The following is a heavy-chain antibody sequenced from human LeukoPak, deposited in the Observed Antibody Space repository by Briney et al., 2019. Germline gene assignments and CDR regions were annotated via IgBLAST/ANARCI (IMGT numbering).Heavy chain of an antibody. V-gene: IGHV4-59*01. CDR3: ARDPSPFYSGSYLGFDP. J-gene: IGHJ5*02. CDR2: IYYNENT. Sequence: SETLSLTCTVSGGSISSYYWSWIRQPAGKGLEWIGYIYYNENTNYNPSLKSRVTISVDTSKNQFSLKLSSVTAADTAVYYCARDPSPFYSGSYLGFDPWGQGTLVTVSS. D-gene: IGHD1-26*01. CDR1: GGSISSYY.